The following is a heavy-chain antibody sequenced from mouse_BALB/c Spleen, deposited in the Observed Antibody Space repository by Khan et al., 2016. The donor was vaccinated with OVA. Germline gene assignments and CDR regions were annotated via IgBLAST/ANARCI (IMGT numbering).Heavy chain of an antibody. CDR2: IWGGGST. J-gene: IGHJ4*01. Sequence: QVQLQESGPGLVAPSQNLSITCTVSGFSLSDYGVSWIRQPPGKGLEWLGVIWGGGSTNYKSVLKSRLSISKDKSKSQVFLKMCSMQSDDTAMFYCAKGVWSYYYTLDYWGQGISVTVSS. V-gene: IGHV2-6-5*01. CDR3: AKGVWSYYYTLDY. CDR1: GFSLSDYG.